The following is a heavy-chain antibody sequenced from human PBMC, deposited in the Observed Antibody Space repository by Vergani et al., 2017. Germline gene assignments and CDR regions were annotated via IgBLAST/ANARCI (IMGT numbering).Heavy chain of an antibody. V-gene: IGHV3-23*01. Sequence: EVHLLESGGGQVEAGGSLRLSCVASGFTFSNSAMSWVRQTSGKGLEWVSAISGHGDRTYYADSVKGRFNISRDNSKNTVYLQMNSLKAEDSATYYCAIEERSNTSPFVGDWGQGTRVTV. J-gene: IGHJ4*02. CDR1: GFTFSNSA. D-gene: IGHD2/OR15-2a*01. CDR3: AIEERSNTSPFVGD. CDR2: ISGHGDRT.